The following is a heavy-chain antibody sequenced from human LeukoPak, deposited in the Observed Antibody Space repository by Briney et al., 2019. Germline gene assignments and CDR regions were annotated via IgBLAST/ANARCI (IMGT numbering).Heavy chain of an antibody. CDR2: INPNSGGT. Sequence: ASVKVSSKASGYTFTGYYMHWVRQAPGQGLEWMGWINPNSGGTNYAQKFQGRVTMTRDTSISTAYMELSRLRSDDTAVYYCARGDYYDISGLLTDWGQGTLVTVSS. CDR1: GYTFTGYY. V-gene: IGHV1-2*02. D-gene: IGHD3-22*01. J-gene: IGHJ4*02. CDR3: ARGDYYDISGLLTD.